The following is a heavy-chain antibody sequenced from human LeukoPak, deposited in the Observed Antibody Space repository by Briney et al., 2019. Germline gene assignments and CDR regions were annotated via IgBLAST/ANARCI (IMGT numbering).Heavy chain of an antibody. V-gene: IGHV1-2*06. D-gene: IGHD3-22*01. Sequence: ASVKVSCKASGYTFTGYYMHWVRQAPGQGLEWMGRINPNSGGTNYAQKFQGRVTMTRDTSISTAYMELSRLRSDDTAVYYCAGEDNSSGYRPFDIWGQGTMVTVPS. J-gene: IGHJ3*02. CDR3: AGEDNSSGYRPFDI. CDR1: GYTFTGYY. CDR2: INPNSGGT.